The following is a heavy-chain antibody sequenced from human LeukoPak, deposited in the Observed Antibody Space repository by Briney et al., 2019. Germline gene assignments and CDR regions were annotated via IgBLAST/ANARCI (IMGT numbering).Heavy chain of an antibody. CDR3: ARAQYYYGSGSSDDLYFDY. Sequence: SSVKVSCKASGGTFSSYAISWVRQAPGQGLEWMGRIIPIFGTANYAQKFQGRVTITTDESTSTAYMGLSSLRSEDTAVYYCARAQYYYGSGSSDDLYFDYWGQGTLVTVSS. V-gene: IGHV1-69*05. CDR1: GGTFSSYA. D-gene: IGHD3-10*01. J-gene: IGHJ4*02. CDR2: IIPIFGTA.